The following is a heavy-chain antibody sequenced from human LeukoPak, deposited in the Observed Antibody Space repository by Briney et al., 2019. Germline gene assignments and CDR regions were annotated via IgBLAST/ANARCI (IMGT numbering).Heavy chain of an antibody. Sequence: PGGSLRLSCSASGFTFSSYAMHWVRQAPGKGLEWVSVIFSGASTYYADSVKGRFTISREISKNTVYLQMNGLRAEDTAVYYCARDSSCSSTSCYAPGVFDDWGQGTLVTVSS. CDR1: GFTFSSYA. CDR2: IFSGAST. V-gene: IGHV3-53*01. J-gene: IGHJ4*02. D-gene: IGHD2-2*01. CDR3: ARDSSCSSTSCYAPGVFDD.